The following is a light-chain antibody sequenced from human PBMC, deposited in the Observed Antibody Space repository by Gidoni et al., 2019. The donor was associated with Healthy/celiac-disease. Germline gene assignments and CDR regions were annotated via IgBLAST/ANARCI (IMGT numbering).Light chain of an antibody. J-gene: IGKJ1*01. CDR1: QSVSSN. V-gene: IGKV3-15*01. Sequence: EIGMTQSPATTSVSPGERAPLSGRASQSVSSNLAWYQQNPRQPPRLPLCGAPPRSTGLPARFSASGSGSALPLTTGSPQSEDFAVYYYQHQLNRPWTFGQGTKVEIK. CDR3: QHQLNRPWT. CDR2: GAP.